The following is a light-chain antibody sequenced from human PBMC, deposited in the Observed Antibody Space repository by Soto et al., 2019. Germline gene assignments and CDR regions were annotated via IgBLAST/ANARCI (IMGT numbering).Light chain of an antibody. Sequence: EIVMTQSPATLSLSPGERATLSCRASQSVRSNLAWYQQTPGQAPRLLIYDASNRATGVPARFSGSGSGTDFTLTISSLQSEDFAVYYCQQYNSYSFGQGTKVDI. J-gene: IGKJ1*01. V-gene: IGKV3D-15*01. CDR1: QSVRSN. CDR3: QQYNSYS. CDR2: DAS.